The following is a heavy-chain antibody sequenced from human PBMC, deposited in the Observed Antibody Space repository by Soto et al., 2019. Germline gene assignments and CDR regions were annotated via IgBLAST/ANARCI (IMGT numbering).Heavy chain of an antibody. D-gene: IGHD1-1*01. CDR3: ARELERRGGWFDP. CDR1: GFTFSSYS. J-gene: IGHJ5*02. CDR2: ISSSSSYV. Sequence: EVQLVESGGGLVKPGGSLRLSCAASGFTFSSYSMNWVRQAPGKGLEWVSSISSSSSYVYYADSVKGRFTISRDNAKNSLYLQMNSLRAEGTAVYYCARELERRGGWFDPWGQGTLVTVSS. V-gene: IGHV3-21*01.